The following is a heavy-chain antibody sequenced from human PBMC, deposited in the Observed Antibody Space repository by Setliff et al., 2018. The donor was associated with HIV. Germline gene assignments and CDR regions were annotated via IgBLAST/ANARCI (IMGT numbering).Heavy chain of an antibody. Sequence: ASVKVSCTASGYSFSSYGISWVRQAPGQGLEWMGWISAYNGNTNYAQKLQGRVTMTTDTSTSTACMELRSLKSDDTAVYYCAREYRRSQGVGYFDYWGQGTLVTVSS. V-gene: IGHV1-18*01. CDR3: AREYRRSQGVGYFDY. D-gene: IGHD6-6*01. CDR1: GYSFSSYG. CDR2: ISAYNGNT. J-gene: IGHJ4*02.